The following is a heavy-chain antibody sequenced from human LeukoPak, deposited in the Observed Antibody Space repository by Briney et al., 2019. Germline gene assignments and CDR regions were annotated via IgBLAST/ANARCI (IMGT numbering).Heavy chain of an antibody. D-gene: IGHD6-19*01. J-gene: IGHJ6*03. CDR2: ISAYNGNT. CDR3: ARAIAVAGTLYYYYYYYMDV. V-gene: IGHV1-18*01. CDR1: GYTFTSYG. Sequence: ASVKASCKASGYTFTSYGISWVRQAPGQGLEWMGWISAYNGNTNYAQKLQGRVTMTTDTSTSTAYMELRSLRSDDTAVYYCARAIAVAGTLYYYYYYYMDVWGKGTTVTISS.